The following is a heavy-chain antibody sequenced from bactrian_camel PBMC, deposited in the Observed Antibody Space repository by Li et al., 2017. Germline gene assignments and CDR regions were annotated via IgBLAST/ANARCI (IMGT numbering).Heavy chain of an antibody. CDR2: IYTGDGSF. CDR1: EFTFTSYD. Sequence: DVQLVESGGGSVQPGGSVRLSCRASEFTFTSYDMSWVRQAPGKGLEWVSMIYTGDGSFSSVDSVKDRFRISRDNTKNTVYLQMISLESEDTALYYCAAGPWYTDEYKYWGQGTQVTVS. D-gene: IGHD6*01. V-gene: IGHV3S40*01. CDR3: AAGPWYTDEYKY. J-gene: IGHJ4*01.